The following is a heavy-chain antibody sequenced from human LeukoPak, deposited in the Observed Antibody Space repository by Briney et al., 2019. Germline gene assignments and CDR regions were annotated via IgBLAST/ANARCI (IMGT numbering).Heavy chain of an antibody. CDR1: GGSISSGGYY. CDR3: ASESTYRYNY. V-gene: IGHV4-31*03. D-gene: IGHD5-18*01. J-gene: IGHJ4*02. CDR2: IYYSGST. Sequence: SETLSLTCTVSGGSISSGGYYWSWIRQHPGKGLEWIGYIYYSGSTYYNPSLKSRVTISVDTSKNQFSLKLSSVTAPDTAVYYCASESTYRYNYWGQGTLVTVSS.